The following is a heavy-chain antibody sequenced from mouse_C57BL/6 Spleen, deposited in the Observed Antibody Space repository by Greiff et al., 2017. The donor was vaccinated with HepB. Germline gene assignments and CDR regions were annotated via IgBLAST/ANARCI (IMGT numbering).Heavy chain of an antibody. CDR1: GYTFTSYW. J-gene: IGHJ3*01. CDR2: IYPSDSET. Sequence: VQLQQPGAELVRPGSSVKLSCKASGYTFTSYWMDWVKQRPGQGLEWIGNIYPSDSETHYNQKFKDKATLTVDKYSSTAYMQLSSLTSEDSAVYYCARSRGEGWFAYWGQGTLVTVSA. V-gene: IGHV1-61*01. CDR3: ARSRGEGWFAY.